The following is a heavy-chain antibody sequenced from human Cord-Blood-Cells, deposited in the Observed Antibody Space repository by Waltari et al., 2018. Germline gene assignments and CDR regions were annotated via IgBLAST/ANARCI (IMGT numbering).Heavy chain of an antibody. J-gene: IGHJ2*01. V-gene: IGHV4-59*01. CDR3: ARSPEEGYWYFYL. CDR1: GGFISSYY. Sequence: QVQLQESGTGLVKPSETLSLTCTVSGGFISSYYWTWIRQPPRKGLEWIGYIYYSGSTNYNPTLTSRFTISVDTSNNPFSLRLSSLTAADTAVYYCARSPEEGYWYFYLLARGTLVTVSS. CDR2: IYYSGST.